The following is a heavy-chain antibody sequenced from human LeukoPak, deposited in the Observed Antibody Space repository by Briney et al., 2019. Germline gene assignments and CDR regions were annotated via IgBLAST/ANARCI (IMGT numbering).Heavy chain of an antibody. Sequence: GGSLRLSCAASGFTFSSYAMHWVRQAPGKGLEWVAVISYDGSNKYYADSVKGRFTISRDNSKNTLYLQMNSLRAEDTAVYYCARESSLGIMITFRVRWTEELDYWGQGTLVTVSS. J-gene: IGHJ4*02. CDR2: ISYDGSNK. CDR1: GFTFSSYA. D-gene: IGHD3-16*01. CDR3: ARESSLGIMITFRVRWTEELDY. V-gene: IGHV3-30*04.